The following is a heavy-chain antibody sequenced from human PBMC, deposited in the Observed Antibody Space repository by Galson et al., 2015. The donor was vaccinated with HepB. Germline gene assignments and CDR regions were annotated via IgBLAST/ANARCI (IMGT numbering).Heavy chain of an antibody. D-gene: IGHD3-3*01. CDR2: INYSGST. J-gene: IGHJ6*03. V-gene: IGHV4-34*01. CDR1: VGSFSGYY. CDR3: ARRGNTMFGLNYYYYMDV. Sequence: SETLSLTCAVYVGSFSGYYWSWIRQPPGKGLEWIGEINYSGSTSYNPSLKSRLAISVDTSKNQFSLKLDSVTAADTAVYYCARRGNTMFGLNYYYYMDVWGVGTTVTVSS.